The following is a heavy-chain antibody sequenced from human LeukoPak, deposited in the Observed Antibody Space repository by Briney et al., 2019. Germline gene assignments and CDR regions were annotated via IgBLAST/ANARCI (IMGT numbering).Heavy chain of an antibody. CDR1: GGSVSSGSYY. V-gene: IGHV4-61*01. D-gene: IGHD3-10*01. Sequence: SETLSLTCTVSGGSVSSGSYYWSWIGQPPGKGLEWIGYIYYSGSTNYNPSLKSRVTISVDTSKNQFSLKLSSVTAADTAVYYCARDGLWFGESYFDYWGQGTLVTVSS. J-gene: IGHJ4*02. CDR2: IYYSGST. CDR3: ARDGLWFGESYFDY.